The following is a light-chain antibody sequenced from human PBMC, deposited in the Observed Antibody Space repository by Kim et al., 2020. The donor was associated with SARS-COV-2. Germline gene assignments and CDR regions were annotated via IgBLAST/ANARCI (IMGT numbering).Light chain of an antibody. CDR2: QDS. CDR3: QAWDSSTVV. Sequence: SYELTQPPSASASPGQTASITCSGDKLGDKYACWYQQKPGQSPVLVIYQDSKRPSGIPERFSGFNSGNTATLTISGTQAMDEADYYCQAWDSSTVVFGGGTKLTVL. J-gene: IGLJ2*01. CDR1: KLGDKY. V-gene: IGLV3-1*01.